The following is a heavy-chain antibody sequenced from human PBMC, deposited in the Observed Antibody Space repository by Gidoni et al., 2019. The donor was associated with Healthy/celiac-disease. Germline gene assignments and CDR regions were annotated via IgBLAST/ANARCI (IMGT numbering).Heavy chain of an antibody. CDR2: IIPILGIA. CDR3: ARAGTALRFLEWLPKGMDV. V-gene: IGHV1-69*04. D-gene: IGHD3-3*01. Sequence: KVSCKASGGTFSSYAISWVRQAPGQGLEWMGRIIPILGIANYAQKFQGRVTITADKSTSTAYMELSSLRSEDTAVYYCARAGTALRFLEWLPKGMDVWGQGTTVTVSS. J-gene: IGHJ6*02. CDR1: GGTFSSYA.